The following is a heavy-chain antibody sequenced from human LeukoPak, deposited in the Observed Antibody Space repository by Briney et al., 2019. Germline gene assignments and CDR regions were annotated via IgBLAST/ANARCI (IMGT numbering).Heavy chain of an antibody. CDR3: ARGTYGSGSYYMLDYYYYMDV. CDR2: INHSGST. CDR1: GGSFSGYY. V-gene: IGHV4-34*01. Sequence: PSETLSLTCAVYGGSFSGYYWSWIRQPPGKGLEWSGEINHSGSTNYNPSLKRRVTISLDTSKNQFSLKLSSVTAADTAVYYCARGTYGSGSYYMLDYYYYMDVWGKGTTVTVSS. D-gene: IGHD3-10*01. J-gene: IGHJ6*03.